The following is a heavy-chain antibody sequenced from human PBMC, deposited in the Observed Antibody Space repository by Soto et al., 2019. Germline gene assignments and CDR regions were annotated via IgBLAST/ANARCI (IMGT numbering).Heavy chain of an antibody. D-gene: IGHD3-10*01. CDR3: GREGVRGVYYYYGMDV. Sequence: PSETLSLTCTVSVGSISSGDYYWSWIRQPPGKGLEWIGYIYYSGSTYYNPSLKSRVTISVDTSKNQFSLKLSSVTAADTAVYYCGREGVRGVYYYYGMDVWGQGTTVTVSS. CDR2: IYYSGST. J-gene: IGHJ6*02. V-gene: IGHV4-30-4*01. CDR1: VGSISSGDYY.